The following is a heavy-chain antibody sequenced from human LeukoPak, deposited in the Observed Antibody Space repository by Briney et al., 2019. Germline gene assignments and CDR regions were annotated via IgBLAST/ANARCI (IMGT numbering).Heavy chain of an antibody. V-gene: IGHV5-51*01. CDR1: GYIFSSHW. CDR2: IYPADSDA. CDR3: AVVGASARQIDAFDI. D-gene: IGHD2-15*01. Sequence: GESLKISCRGSGYIFSSHWIGWVRQMPGQGLELMGIIYPADSDARYSPSFEGQITISADKAINTVYLQWTNLKASDIAMYHCAVVGASARQIDAFDIWGQGTMVSVSS. J-gene: IGHJ3*02.